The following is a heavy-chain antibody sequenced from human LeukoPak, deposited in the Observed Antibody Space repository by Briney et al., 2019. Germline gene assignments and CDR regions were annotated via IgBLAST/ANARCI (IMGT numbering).Heavy chain of an antibody. Sequence: ASVKVSCKASGYTFTGYYMHWVRQAPGQGLEWMGWINPNSGGTNYAQKFQGRVTMTRDTSISTAYMELSRLRSDDTAVYYCASEGGVSPHNYYDSSGRFDYWGQGTLVTVSS. D-gene: IGHD3-22*01. CDR3: ASEGGVSPHNYYDSSGRFDY. CDR2: INPNSGGT. J-gene: IGHJ4*02. V-gene: IGHV1-2*02. CDR1: GYTFTGYY.